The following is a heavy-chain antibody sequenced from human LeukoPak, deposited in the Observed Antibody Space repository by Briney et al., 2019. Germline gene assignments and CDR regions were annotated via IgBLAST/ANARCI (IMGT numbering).Heavy chain of an antibody. V-gene: IGHV1-8*01. D-gene: IGHD3-22*01. J-gene: IGHJ4*02. CDR3: ARGYYDSSGYSVNFDY. CDR1: GYTFTSYD. CDR2: MNPNSGNT. Sequence: GASVKVSCKASGYTFTSYDINWVRRATGQGLEWMGWMNPNSGNTGYAQKFQGRVTMTRNTSISTAYMELSSLRSEDTAVYYCARGYYDSSGYSVNFDYWGQGTLVTVSS.